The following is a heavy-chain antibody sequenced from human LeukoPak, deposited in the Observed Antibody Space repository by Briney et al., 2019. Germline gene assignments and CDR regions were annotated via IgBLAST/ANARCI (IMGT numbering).Heavy chain of an antibody. CDR2: IAYDGSRA. V-gene: IGHV3-33*08. J-gene: IGHJ4*02. D-gene: IGHD1-14*01. CDR1: GFTFSSYW. CDR3: TRYNNDHFDY. Sequence: GGSLRLSCAASGFTFSSYWMTWVRQAPGEGLEWVAVIAYDGSRAFYADSVKGRFTISRDNSKNTMSVQMDDLRAEDTAVYYCTRYNNDHFDYWGQGTLVTVSS.